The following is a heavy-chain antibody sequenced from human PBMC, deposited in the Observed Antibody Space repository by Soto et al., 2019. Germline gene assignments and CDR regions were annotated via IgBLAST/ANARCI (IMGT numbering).Heavy chain of an antibody. Sequence: QVQLQESGPGLVKPSETLSLSCSVSGGSISGHYWSWVRQTPGKGLEWIGYMYYSGSTNYNPSLTSRVTISVDMSKNRFSLRLSSVTAADTAVYYCARGPYYDLIWIYYYMDVWGKGTTVTVSS. J-gene: IGHJ6*03. V-gene: IGHV4-59*08. CDR1: GGSISGHY. D-gene: IGHD3-16*01. CDR3: ARGPYYDLIWIYYYMDV. CDR2: MYYSGST.